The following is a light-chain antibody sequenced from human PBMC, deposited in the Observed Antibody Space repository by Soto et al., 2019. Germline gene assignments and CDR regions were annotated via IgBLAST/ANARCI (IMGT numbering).Light chain of an antibody. V-gene: IGLV2-14*01. CDR3: SSYTSSNTLI. CDR2: EVT. CDR1: SSDVGGYNY. Sequence: QSALTQPASVSGSPGQSITISCTGTSSDVGGYNYVSWFQQSPGKAPKVMIYEVTNRPSGVSNRFSASKSGNTASLTISGLQAEDEADYYCSSYTSSNTLIFGGGTKLTVL. J-gene: IGLJ2*01.